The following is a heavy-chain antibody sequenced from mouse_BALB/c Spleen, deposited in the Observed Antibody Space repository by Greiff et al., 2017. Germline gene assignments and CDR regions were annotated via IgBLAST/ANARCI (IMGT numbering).Heavy chain of an antibody. Sequence: DVMLVESGGGLVQPGGSRKLSCAASGFTFSSFGMHWVRQAPEKGLEWVAYISSGSSTIYYADTVKGRFTISRDNPKNTLFLQMTSLRSEDTAMYYCATSQRGFAYWGQGTLVTVSA. V-gene: IGHV5-17*02. CDR3: ATSQRGFAY. J-gene: IGHJ3*01. CDR2: ISSGSSTI. CDR1: GFTFSSFG.